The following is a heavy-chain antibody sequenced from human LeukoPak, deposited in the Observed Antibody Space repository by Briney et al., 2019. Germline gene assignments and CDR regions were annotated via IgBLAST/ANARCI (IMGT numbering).Heavy chain of an antibody. CDR3: ARAVHYSGTSDQYTGGWYYFDF. V-gene: IGHV4-59*01. D-gene: IGHD3-10*01. J-gene: IGHJ4*02. CDR2: IYYSGST. Sequence: SETLSLTCTVSGGSISSYYWSWIRQPPGKGLEWIGYIYYSGSTNYNPSLKSRVTTSVDTSKNQFSLKLGSVTAADTAVYYCARAVHYSGTSDQYTGGWYYFDFWGQGTLVTVSS. CDR1: GGSISSYY.